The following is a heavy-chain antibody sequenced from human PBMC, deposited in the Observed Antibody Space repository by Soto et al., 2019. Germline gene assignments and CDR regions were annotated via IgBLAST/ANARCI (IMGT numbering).Heavy chain of an antibody. CDR3: ARDAVAGTPGGYYYYGMDV. J-gene: IGHJ6*02. CDR1: GGSISSYY. D-gene: IGHD6-19*01. V-gene: IGHV4-59*01. CDR2: IYYSGST. Sequence: SETLSLTCTVSGGSISSYYWSWIRQPPGKGLEWIGYIYYSGSTNYNPSLKSRVTISVDTSKNQFYLKLSSVTAADTAVYYCARDAVAGTPGGYYYYGMDVWGQGTTVTVS.